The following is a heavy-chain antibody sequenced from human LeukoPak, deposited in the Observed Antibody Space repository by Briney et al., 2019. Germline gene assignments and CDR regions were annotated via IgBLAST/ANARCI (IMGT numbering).Heavy chain of an antibody. Sequence: PGGSLRLSCAASGFTFSSYGMHWVRQAPGKGLEWVAVISYDGSNKYYADSVKGRFTISRDNSKNTLYLEMNSLRAEDTAVYYCAKDQEHGYGSGSQIDYWGQGTLVTVSS. J-gene: IGHJ4*02. CDR2: ISYDGSNK. V-gene: IGHV3-30*18. CDR3: AKDQEHGYGSGSQIDY. CDR1: GFTFSSYG. D-gene: IGHD3-10*01.